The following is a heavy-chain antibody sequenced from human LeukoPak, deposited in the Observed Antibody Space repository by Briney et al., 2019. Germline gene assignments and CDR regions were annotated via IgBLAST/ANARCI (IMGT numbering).Heavy chain of an antibody. D-gene: IGHD2-2*01. CDR1: GGSISSSSYY. Sequence: SETLSLTCTVSGGSISSSSYYWGWIRQPPGKGLEWIGSIYYSGSTYYNPSLKSRVTISVDTSKNQFSLKLSSVTAADTAVYYCARSLGYCSSTSCYLRDHFGYWGQGTLVTVSS. CDR2: IYYSGST. V-gene: IGHV4-39*01. CDR3: ARSLGYCSSTSCYLRDHFGY. J-gene: IGHJ4*02.